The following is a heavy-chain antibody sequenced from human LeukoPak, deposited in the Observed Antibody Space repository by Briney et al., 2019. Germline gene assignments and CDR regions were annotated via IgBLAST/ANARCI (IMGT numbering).Heavy chain of an antibody. J-gene: IGHJ6*03. Sequence: GGSLRLSCAASGFTFSSYWMHWVRQAPGKGLVWVSRINSDGSSTSYADSVKGRFTISRDNAKNTLYLQMNSLRAEDTAVYYCAKGGYSYGYESNYFYYYLDVWGRGATVTVSS. CDR2: INSDGSST. D-gene: IGHD5-18*01. V-gene: IGHV3-74*01. CDR1: GFTFSSYW. CDR3: AKGGYSYGYESNYFYYYLDV.